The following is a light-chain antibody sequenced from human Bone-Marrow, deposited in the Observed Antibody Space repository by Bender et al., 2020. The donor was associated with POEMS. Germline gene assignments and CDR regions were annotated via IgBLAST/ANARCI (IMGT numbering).Light chain of an antibody. V-gene: IGLV1-36*01. Sequence: QSVVTQPPSLSEAPRQRVTISCSGSSSNIGNHGVNWYQQLPGEAPKLLIYYDDLLTPAVSDRFSASKSGTSASIAISGLQSEDEALYYSSAWGDSLSGWVFGRGTKLTVL. CDR1: SSNIGNHG. CDR3: SAWGDSLSGWV. J-gene: IGLJ3*02. CDR2: YDD.